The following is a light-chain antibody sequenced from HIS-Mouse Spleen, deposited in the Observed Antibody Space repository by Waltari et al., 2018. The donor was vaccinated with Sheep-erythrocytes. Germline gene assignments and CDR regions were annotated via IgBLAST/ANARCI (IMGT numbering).Light chain of an antibody. Sequence: QSALTQPPFASGSPGQSVTISCTGTSSDVGGYNYVSWYQQHPGKAPKLMIYEGSKRPSGVSKRFSGSKSGNTASLTISGLQAEDEADYYCCSYAGSSTPWVFGGGTKLTVL. CDR2: EGS. CDR1: SSDVGGYNY. CDR3: CSYAGSSTPWV. V-gene: IGLV2-23*01. J-gene: IGLJ3*02.